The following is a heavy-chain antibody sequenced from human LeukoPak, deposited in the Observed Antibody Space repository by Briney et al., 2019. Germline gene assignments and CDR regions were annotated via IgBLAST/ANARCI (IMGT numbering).Heavy chain of an antibody. CDR3: ARLKNGWYGDY. CDR2: IYYSGST. D-gene: IGHD6-19*01. Sequence: SETLSLTCTVSGGSISSSSYYWGWIRQPPGKGLEWIGSIYYSGSTYYNPSLKSRVTISVDTSKNQFSLKLSSVTAADTAVYYCARLKNGWYGDYWGQGTLVTVSS. CDR1: GGSISSSSYY. J-gene: IGHJ4*02. V-gene: IGHV4-39*01.